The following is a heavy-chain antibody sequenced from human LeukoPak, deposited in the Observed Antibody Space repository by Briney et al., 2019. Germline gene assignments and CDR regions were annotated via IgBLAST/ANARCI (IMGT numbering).Heavy chain of an antibody. CDR2: IYYSGSS. D-gene: IGHD5-24*01. Sequence: SQTLSLTCTVSSGSINNGGYYWSWIRQHPGKGLEWIGYIYYSGSSYYNPSLRSRVTISVDTSKNHFSLKLSSVTAADTAVYYCARNRDGYNSFDYWGQGTLVTVSS. V-gene: IGHV4-31*03. J-gene: IGHJ4*02. CDR3: ARNRDGYNSFDY. CDR1: SGSINNGGYY.